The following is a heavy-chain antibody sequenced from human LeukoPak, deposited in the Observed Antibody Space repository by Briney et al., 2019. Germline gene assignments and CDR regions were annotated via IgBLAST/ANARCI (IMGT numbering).Heavy chain of an antibody. V-gene: IGHV3-30*03. CDR2: ISYDGRKE. J-gene: IGHJ6*02. CDR1: GFTFSSYG. D-gene: IGHD1-26*01. CDR3: ARDLEVGADYDYYYGMDV. Sequence: PGRSLRLSCAASGFTFSSYGMHWVRQAPGKGLEWVVVISYDGRKEYSADSVKGRFTISRDNSKNTLYLQMNSLRAEDTAVYYCARDLEVGADYDYYYGMDVWGQGTTVTVS.